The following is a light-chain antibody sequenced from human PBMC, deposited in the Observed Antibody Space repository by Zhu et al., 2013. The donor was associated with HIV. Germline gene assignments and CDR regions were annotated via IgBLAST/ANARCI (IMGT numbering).Light chain of an antibody. J-gene: IGLJ2*01. V-gene: IGLV1-51*01. Sequence: VLTQPPSVSVAPGKTATIACGGNKIGSKSVHWYQQVPGTAPKIVIYDNDRRPSGIPGRFSGSQTGTSATLAITGLQTGDEADYYCVAWDSRLNVVLFGGGTKLTVL. CDR2: DND. CDR1: KIGSKS. CDR3: VAWDSRLNVVL.